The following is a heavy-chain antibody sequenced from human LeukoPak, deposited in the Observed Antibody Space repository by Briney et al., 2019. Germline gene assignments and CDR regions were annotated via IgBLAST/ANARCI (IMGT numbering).Heavy chain of an antibody. D-gene: IGHD2-2*02. CDR1: GGSISSSSYY. V-gene: IGHV4-39*02. Sequence: SETLSLTCTVSGGSISSSSYYWGWIRQPPGKGLEWIGSIYYSGSTYYNPSLKSRVTISVDTSKNQFSLKLSSVTAADTAVYYCAREYCSSTSCYKFYDAFDIWGQGTMVTVSS. J-gene: IGHJ3*02. CDR2: IYYSGST. CDR3: AREYCSSTSCYKFYDAFDI.